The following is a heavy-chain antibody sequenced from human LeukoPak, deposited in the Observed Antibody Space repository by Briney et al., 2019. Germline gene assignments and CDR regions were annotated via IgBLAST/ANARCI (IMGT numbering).Heavy chain of an antibody. CDR1: GFTFSDYS. Sequence: GGSLRLSCAASGFTFSDYSMNWVRQAPGKGLEWTSYIGIDSGNTNYADSVKGRFTISGDKAKNSLYLQMNSLRVEDTAVYYCARDYKYAFDNWGQGTLVTVSS. CDR2: IGIDSGNT. CDR3: ARDYKYAFDN. D-gene: IGHD5-24*01. J-gene: IGHJ4*02. V-gene: IGHV3-48*01.